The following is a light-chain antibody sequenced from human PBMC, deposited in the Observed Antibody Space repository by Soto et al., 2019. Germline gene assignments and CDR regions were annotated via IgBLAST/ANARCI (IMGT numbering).Light chain of an antibody. J-gene: IGKJ4*01. CDR1: QSVRND. CDR3: QQRTNWRPT. V-gene: IGKV3-11*01. Sequence: EIVLTQSPATLSLSPGERATLSCRARQSVRNDLDWYHQKPGQAPRVLIYSASNRATGIPARFSGSVSGTDFTLTISSLEPEDFAVYYCQQRTNWRPTFGGGTKVEMK. CDR2: SAS.